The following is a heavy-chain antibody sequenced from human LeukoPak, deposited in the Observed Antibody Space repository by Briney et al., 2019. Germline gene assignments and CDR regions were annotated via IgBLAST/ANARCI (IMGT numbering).Heavy chain of an antibody. D-gene: IGHD3-22*01. CDR1: GFTFRSYT. CDR3: ASFNYYDSSGYYSQYYFDY. Sequence: SGGSLRLSCAASGFTFRSYTINWVRQAPGKGLEWVSSISSSSDYIYYADSVKGRFTISRDNAKNSLYLQMNSLRAEDTAVYYCASFNYYDSSGYYSQYYFDYWGQGTLVTVSS. V-gene: IGHV3-21*01. CDR2: ISSSSDYI. J-gene: IGHJ4*02.